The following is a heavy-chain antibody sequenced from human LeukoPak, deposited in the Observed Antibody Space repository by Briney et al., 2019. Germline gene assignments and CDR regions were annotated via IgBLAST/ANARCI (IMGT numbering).Heavy chain of an antibody. CDR1: GYTFTTYA. J-gene: IGHJ6*03. Sequence: ASVKVSCKASGYTFTTYAMNWVRQAPRQGLEWMGWINTNTGNPTYAQGFTGRFVFSLDTSVSTAYLQISSLKAEDTAVYYCARDQSSSWTHYYYMDVWGKGTTVTVSS. CDR2: INTNTGNP. D-gene: IGHD6-13*01. V-gene: IGHV7-4-1*02. CDR3: ARDQSSSWTHYYYMDV.